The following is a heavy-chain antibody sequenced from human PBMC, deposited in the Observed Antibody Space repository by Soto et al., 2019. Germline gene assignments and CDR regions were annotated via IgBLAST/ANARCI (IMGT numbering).Heavy chain of an antibody. D-gene: IGHD6-19*01. CDR1: GGSFSGYY. CDR3: ASGGYSSGWYWGSSFDY. V-gene: IGHV4-34*01. J-gene: IGHJ4*02. Sequence: SETLSLTCAVYGGSFSGYYWSWIRQPPGKGLEWIGEINHSGSTNYNRSLKSRVTISVATSKNQFSLKLSSVTAADTAVYYCASGGYSSGWYWGSSFDYWGQGTLVTVSS. CDR2: INHSGST.